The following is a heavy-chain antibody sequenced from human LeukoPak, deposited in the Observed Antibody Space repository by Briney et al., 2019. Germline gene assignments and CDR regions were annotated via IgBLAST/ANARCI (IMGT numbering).Heavy chain of an antibody. CDR3: AREEVVTAWNY. CDR1: GGSFSGYY. Sequence: SVTLSLTCAVYGGSFSGYYWSWIRQPPGKGLEWIGEINHSGSTNYNPSLKSRVTISVDTSKNQFSLKLSSVTAADTAVYYCAREEVVTAWNYWGQGTLVTVSS. CDR2: INHSGST. D-gene: IGHD2-21*02. V-gene: IGHV4-34*01. J-gene: IGHJ4*02.